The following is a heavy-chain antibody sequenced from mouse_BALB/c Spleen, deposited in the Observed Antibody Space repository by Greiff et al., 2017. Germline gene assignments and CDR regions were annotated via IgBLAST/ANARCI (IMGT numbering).Heavy chain of an antibody. Sequence: EESGPGLVKPSQSLSLTCSVTGYSITSGYYWNWIRQFPGNKLEWMGYISYDGSNNYNPSLKNRISITRDTSKNQFFLKLNSVTTEDTATYYCARGEIYDGYYAFAYWGQGTLVTVSA. V-gene: IGHV3-6*02. CDR2: ISYDGSN. D-gene: IGHD2-3*01. CDR3: ARGEIYDGYYAFAY. CDR1: GYSITSGYY. J-gene: IGHJ3*01.